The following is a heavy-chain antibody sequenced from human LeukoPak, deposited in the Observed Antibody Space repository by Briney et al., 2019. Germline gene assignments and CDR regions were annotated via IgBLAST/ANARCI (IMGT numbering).Heavy chain of an antibody. CDR1: GFTFSSYD. V-gene: IGHV3-13*03. J-gene: IGHJ4*02. CDR3: ARDLFGGSTLRGTATHFERFLEWLLPPPALDY. Sequence: GGSLRLSCAACGFTFSSYDMHWVRQATGKGLEWVSAIGTAGDTYYPGSVKGQFTISRENAKNSLYLQMNSLRAGDTAVYYCARDLFGGSTLRGTATHFERFLEWLLPPPALDYWGQGTLVTVSS. CDR2: IGTAGDT. D-gene: IGHD3-3*01.